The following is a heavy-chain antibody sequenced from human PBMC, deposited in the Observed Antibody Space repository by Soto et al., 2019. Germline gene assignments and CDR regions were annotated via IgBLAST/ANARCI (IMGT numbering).Heavy chain of an antibody. CDR2: IYYSGST. J-gene: IGHJ4*02. CDR1: GASISSGDYY. D-gene: IGHD1-26*01. CDR3: ARGGRRADY. V-gene: IGHV4-30-4*01. Sequence: SETLSLTCTVSGASISSGDYYWTWIRQPPGKGLEWIGSIYYSGSTYYNPSLRSRISMLLDTSKNQFSLNLTSVTAADTAVYYCARGGRRADYWGQGTLVTVSS.